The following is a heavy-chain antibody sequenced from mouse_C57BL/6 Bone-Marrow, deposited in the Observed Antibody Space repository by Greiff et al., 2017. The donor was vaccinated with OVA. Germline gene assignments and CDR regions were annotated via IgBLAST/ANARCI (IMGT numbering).Heavy chain of an antibody. V-gene: IGHV1-50*01. CDR3: ARGWDEYFDY. J-gene: IGHJ2*01. CDR2: IDPSDSYT. CDR1: GYTFTSYW. Sequence: QVQLQQPGAELVKPGASVKLSCKASGYTFTSYWMQWVNQRPGQGLEWIGEIDPSDSYTTYPQKFKGKATLTVDTSSSTAYMQLSSLTSEDSAVYYCARGWDEYFDYWGQGTTLTVSS. D-gene: IGHD4-1*01.